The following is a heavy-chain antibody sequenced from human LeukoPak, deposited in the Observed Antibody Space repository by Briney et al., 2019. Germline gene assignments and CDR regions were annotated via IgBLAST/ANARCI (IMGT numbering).Heavy chain of an antibody. CDR1: GFTFNSYW. D-gene: IGHD2-21*02. V-gene: IGHV3-30*03. J-gene: IGHJ4*02. CDR3: ATERAGVVTLQY. Sequence: PGGSLRLSCVASGFTFNSYWMSWVRQAPGKGLEWVAVISYDGSNKYYTDSVKGRFTVSRDNSKNTLYLQMNSLRPEDTSVYYCATERAGVVTLQYWGQGTLVIVSS. CDR2: ISYDGSNK.